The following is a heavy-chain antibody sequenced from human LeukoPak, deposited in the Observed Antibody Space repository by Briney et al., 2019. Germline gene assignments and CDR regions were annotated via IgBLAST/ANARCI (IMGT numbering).Heavy chain of an antibody. CDR1: GASIRNFY. CDR2: ISYSGGT. Sequence: SETLSLTCSVSGASIRNFYWSWIRQPPGKGLEWIAYISYSGGTDYNPSLKSRVTISLDTSNNQFCLKLTSVTAADTAVYYCARKNEAFDIWGQGTMVTVSS. J-gene: IGHJ3*02. CDR3: ARKNEAFDI. V-gene: IGHV4-59*08.